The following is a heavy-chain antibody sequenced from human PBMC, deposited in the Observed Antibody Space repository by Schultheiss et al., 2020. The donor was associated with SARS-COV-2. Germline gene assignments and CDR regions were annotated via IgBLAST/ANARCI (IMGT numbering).Heavy chain of an antibody. CDR1: GGSISSGAYY. CDR3: ARDNGFYAMDV. J-gene: IGHJ6*02. Sequence: SETLSLTCTVSGGSISSGAYYWNWIRQPAGKGLEWIGRIYTSGSTNYNPSLRSRVTMSTDTSENQFSLQLNSVTAADTAVYYCARDNGFYAMDVWGQGTTVTVSS. D-gene: IGHD6-25*01. CDR2: IYTSGST. V-gene: IGHV4-61*02.